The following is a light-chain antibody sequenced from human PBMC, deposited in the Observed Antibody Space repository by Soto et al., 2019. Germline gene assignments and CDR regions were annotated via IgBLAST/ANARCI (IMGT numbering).Light chain of an antibody. CDR2: EVN. V-gene: IGLV2-8*01. CDR1: SSDVGGYNY. CDR3: SSYAGSNNFGV. Sequence: QSVLTQPPSASGSPGQSVTISCTGTSSDVGGYNYVSWYQQHPGKAPKLMIYEVNKRPSGVPDRFSGSKSGNTASLTVSGLQAEVEADYYCSSYAGSNNFGVFGTGTKVTVL. J-gene: IGLJ1*01.